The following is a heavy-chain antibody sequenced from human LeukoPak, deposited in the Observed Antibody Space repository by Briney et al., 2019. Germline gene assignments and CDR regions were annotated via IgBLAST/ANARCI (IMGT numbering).Heavy chain of an antibody. CDR2: INTNTGNP. D-gene: IGHD3-22*01. Sequence: ASVKVSCKASGYIFTSYVLHWVRPAPGQGLEWMGWINTNTGNPTYAQGFTGRFVFSLDTSVSTAYLQISSLKADDTAIYYCARGDYETHGYQTRWGQGTLVTVSS. J-gene: IGHJ4*02. V-gene: IGHV7-4-1*02. CDR1: GYIFTSYV. CDR3: ARGDYETHGYQTR.